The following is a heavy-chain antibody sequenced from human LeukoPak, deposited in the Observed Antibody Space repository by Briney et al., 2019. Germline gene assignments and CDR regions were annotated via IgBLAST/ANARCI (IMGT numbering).Heavy chain of an antibody. CDR3: ARDRPILLRPTSGHWFDP. D-gene: IGHD2-15*01. CDR2: IYYSGST. Sequence: SETLSLTCTVSGGSISSSSYYWGWIRQPPGKGLEWIGSIYYSGSTYYSPSLKSRVTISVDTSKNQFSLKLSSVTAADTAVYYCARDRPILLRPTSGHWFDPWGQGTLVTVSS. CDR1: GGSISSSSYY. V-gene: IGHV4-39*07. J-gene: IGHJ5*02.